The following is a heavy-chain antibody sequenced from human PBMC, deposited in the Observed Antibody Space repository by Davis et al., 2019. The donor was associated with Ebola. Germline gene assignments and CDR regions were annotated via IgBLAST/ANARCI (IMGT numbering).Heavy chain of an antibody. CDR3: ARHPYYYGMDV. Sequence: PSETLSLTCTVSGGSIDGSINYWAWIRQPPGKGLEWIGSIYFSGTTYYSPSLKSRVTISVATSKNQFSLLLTSVTAADTAIYYCARHPYYYGMDVWGQGTTVTVSS. CDR1: GGSIDGSINY. V-gene: IGHV4-39*01. J-gene: IGHJ6*02. CDR2: IYFSGTT.